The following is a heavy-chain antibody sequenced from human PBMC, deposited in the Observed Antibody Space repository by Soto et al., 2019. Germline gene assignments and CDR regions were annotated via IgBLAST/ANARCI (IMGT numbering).Heavy chain of an antibody. CDR1: GLTFRMFA. CDR2: ISSDGGGR. Sequence: EVQLLESGGDLVQPGGSLRLSCAASGLTFRMFAFTWVRQAPGKGREWVSTISSDGGGRYYADSARGRFTISRDDLNNTVMLEMNSLRPDDTATYYCAGTQWLLQGWFDPWGQGTLVTVSS. D-gene: IGHD6-19*01. J-gene: IGHJ5*02. CDR3: AGTQWLLQGWFDP. V-gene: IGHV3-23*01.